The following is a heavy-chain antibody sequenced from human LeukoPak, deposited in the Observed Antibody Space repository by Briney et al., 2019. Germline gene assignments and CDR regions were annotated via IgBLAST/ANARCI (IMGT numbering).Heavy chain of an antibody. J-gene: IGHJ3*02. CDR1: GDSMNSHY. V-gene: IGHV4-59*11. Sequence: PSETLSLTCTVSGDSMNSHYWSWIRRPPGKGLEWIGYISYIGSTNYNPSLKSRVTISVDTSKNQFSLRLSSVTAADTAVYYCARDPTTVTKGLDIWGQGTMVTVSS. CDR2: ISYIGST. CDR3: ARDPTTVTKGLDI. D-gene: IGHD4-17*01.